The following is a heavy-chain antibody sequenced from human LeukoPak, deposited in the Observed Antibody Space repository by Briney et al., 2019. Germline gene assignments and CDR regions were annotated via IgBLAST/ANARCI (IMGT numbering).Heavy chain of an antibody. J-gene: IGHJ4*02. CDR2: IYYSGST. CDR3: ARGIAAAGNYFDY. V-gene: IGHV4-59*11. Sequence: SETLSLTCTVSGGSISSHYWSWIRQPPGKGLEWIGYIYYSGSTNYNPSLKSRVTISVDTSKNQFSLKLSSVTAADTAVYYCARGIAAAGNYFDYWGQGTLVTVSS. CDR1: GGSISSHY. D-gene: IGHD6-13*01.